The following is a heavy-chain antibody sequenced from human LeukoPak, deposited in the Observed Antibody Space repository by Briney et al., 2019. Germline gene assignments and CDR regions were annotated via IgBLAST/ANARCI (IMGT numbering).Heavy chain of an antibody. CDR1: GGTFSSYA. D-gene: IGHD4/OR15-4a*01. CDR2: ISTNNGDT. Sequence: ASVKVSCKASGGTFSSYAISWVRQAPGQGLGWMGWISTNNGDTKYGKKFQGRVIMTTDTSTSTTYMEVRSLRSDDTAVYYCARDDDYNPLVHWGQGTLVTVSS. CDR3: ARDDDYNPLVH. J-gene: IGHJ4*02. V-gene: IGHV1-18*01.